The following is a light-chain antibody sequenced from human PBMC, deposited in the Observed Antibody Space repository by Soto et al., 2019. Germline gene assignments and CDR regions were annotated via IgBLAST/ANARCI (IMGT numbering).Light chain of an antibody. V-gene: IGKV3-15*01. J-gene: IGKJ1*01. CDR1: QSVSSN. Sequence: EIVMTQSPATLSVSPGERATLSCRASQSVSSNLAWYQQKPGQAPRLLIYGAFTRATGIPARFSGSGSGTESTLTVSSLQSEDFAVYYCQQYNNWPRTFGQGTKVDIK. CDR2: GAF. CDR3: QQYNNWPRT.